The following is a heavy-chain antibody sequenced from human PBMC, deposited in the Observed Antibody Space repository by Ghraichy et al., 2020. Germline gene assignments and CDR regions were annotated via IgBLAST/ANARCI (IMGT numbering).Heavy chain of an antibody. CDR3: ARDRPVQGGWELLLDYYYYGMDV. Sequence: GGSLRLSCAASGFTFSSYWMHWVRQAPGKGLVWVSRINSDGSSTSYADSVKVRFTISRDNAKNTLYLQMNSLRAEDTAVYYCARDRPVQGGWELLLDYYYYGMDVWGQGTTVTVSS. CDR2: INSDGSST. V-gene: IGHV3-74*01. D-gene: IGHD1-26*01. CDR1: GFTFSSYW. J-gene: IGHJ6*02.